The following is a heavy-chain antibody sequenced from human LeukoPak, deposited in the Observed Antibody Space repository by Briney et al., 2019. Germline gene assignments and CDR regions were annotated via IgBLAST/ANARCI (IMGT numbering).Heavy chain of an antibody. CDR2: ISYDGSNK. CDR1: GFRFSDYG. V-gene: IGHV3-30*18. CDR3: AKDGPLYSSSWYYFDY. J-gene: IGHJ4*02. Sequence: GRSLRLSCGASGFRFSDYGIHWVRQAPGKGLEWVTFISYDGSNKLYADSVTGRFTISRDNSKSTIYLQMKSLRTGDTAVYYCAKDGPLYSSSWYYFDYWGQGTPVTVSS. D-gene: IGHD6-13*01.